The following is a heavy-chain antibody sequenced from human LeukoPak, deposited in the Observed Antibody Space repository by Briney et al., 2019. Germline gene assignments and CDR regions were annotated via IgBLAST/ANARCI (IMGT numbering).Heavy chain of an antibody. D-gene: IGHD3-16*01. CDR3: ARGSNGGAPSSYYFDY. Sequence: GRSLRLSCAESGFTFSSYGMHWVRQAPGKGLEWVAVIWDDGSKKYYADSVKGRFTISRDNSKNTLYLQMNSLRAEDTAVYYCARGSNGGAPSSYYFDYWGQGTLVTVSS. V-gene: IGHV3-33*01. CDR1: GFTFSSYG. J-gene: IGHJ4*02. CDR2: IWDDGSKK.